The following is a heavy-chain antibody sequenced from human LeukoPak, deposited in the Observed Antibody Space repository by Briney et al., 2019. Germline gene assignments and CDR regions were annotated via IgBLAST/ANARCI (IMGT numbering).Heavy chain of an antibody. D-gene: IGHD6-19*01. Sequence: GESLRLSCAASGFTFSSYYMNWVRQAPGKGLEWVSSISRTTNYTYYTDSVKGRFTISRDNAKNTLFLQMNSLRADDTAVYYCARDKYSRGWYSENWGQGTLVTVSS. J-gene: IGHJ4*02. V-gene: IGHV3-21*04. CDR2: ISRTTNYT. CDR3: ARDKYSRGWYSEN. CDR1: GFTFSSYY.